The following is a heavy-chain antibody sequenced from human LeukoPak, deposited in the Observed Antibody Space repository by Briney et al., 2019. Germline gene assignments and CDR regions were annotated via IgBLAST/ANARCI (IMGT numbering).Heavy chain of an antibody. CDR2: INPSGGST. CDR3: ARTYSSGWWYYFDY. J-gene: IGHJ4*02. V-gene: IGHV1-46*01. CDR1: GYTFTSYY. Sequence: ASVKVSCKASGYTFTSYYMHWVRQAPGQGLEWMGIINPSGGSTSYAQKFQGRVTMTRDTSTSTAYMELRSLRSDDTAVYYCARTYSSGWWYYFDYWGQGTLVTVSS. D-gene: IGHD6-19*01.